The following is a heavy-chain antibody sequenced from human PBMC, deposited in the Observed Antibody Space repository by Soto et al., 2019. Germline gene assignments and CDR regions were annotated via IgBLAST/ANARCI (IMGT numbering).Heavy chain of an antibody. Sequence: SQTLSLNCAISGDSVSSNSAAWNWIRQSPSRGLEWLGRTYYRSKWYNDYAVSVKSRITINPDTSKNQFSLQLNSVTPEDTAVYYCVRDNWQQLVLTIYSGMDVWGQGTTVTVSS. V-gene: IGHV6-1*01. CDR3: VRDNWQQLVLTIYSGMDV. J-gene: IGHJ6*02. CDR1: GDSVSSNSAA. D-gene: IGHD6-13*01. CDR2: TYYRSKWYN.